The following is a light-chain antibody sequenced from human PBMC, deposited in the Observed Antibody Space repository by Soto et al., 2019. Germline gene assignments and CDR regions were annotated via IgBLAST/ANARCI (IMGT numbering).Light chain of an antibody. Sequence: DIQMTQSPSSLSASVGDKVTITCRASQNVASYLNWYQQKLGTAPKVLIYATSTLKTGVPSRFSGSGSGTEFILTITSLHPEDFATYYCQQTYNTPLTFGGGNKVEIK. CDR2: ATS. J-gene: IGKJ4*01. CDR1: QNVASY. CDR3: QQTYNTPLT. V-gene: IGKV1-39*01.